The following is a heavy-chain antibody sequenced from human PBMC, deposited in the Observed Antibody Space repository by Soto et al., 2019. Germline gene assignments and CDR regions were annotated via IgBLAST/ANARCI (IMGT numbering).Heavy chain of an antibody. Sequence: QVRLVQSGPEVKRPGSSVKISCKSSGDSFSRFAVSWVRQAPGQGLEWMGGIIPLTGTANYIQKFRGRVTITADDSSSTVHMEVSSLRSDDTAVYYCARLGLDLDFDHWGQGTLVTVSP. CDR2: IIPLTGTA. J-gene: IGHJ4*02. D-gene: IGHD1-1*01. V-gene: IGHV1-69*01. CDR1: GDSFSRFA. CDR3: ARLGLDLDFDH.